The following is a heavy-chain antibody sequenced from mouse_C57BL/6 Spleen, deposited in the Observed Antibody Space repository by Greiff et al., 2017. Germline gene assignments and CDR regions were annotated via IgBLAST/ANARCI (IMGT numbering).Heavy chain of an antibody. CDR1: GFTFSDYG. CDR3: ARPYYYGSSFDYAMDY. D-gene: IGHD1-1*01. V-gene: IGHV5-17*01. CDR2: ISSGSSTI. Sequence: EVQVVESGGGLVKPGGSLKLSCAASGFTFSDYGMHWVRQAPEKGLEWVAYISSGSSTIYYADTVKGRFTISRDNADTTLFLQMTSLRSEDTAMYYCARPYYYGSSFDYAMDYWGQGTSVTVSS. J-gene: IGHJ4*01.